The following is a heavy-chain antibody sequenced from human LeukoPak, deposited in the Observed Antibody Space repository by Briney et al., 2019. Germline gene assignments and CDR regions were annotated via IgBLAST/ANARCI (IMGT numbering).Heavy chain of an antibody. D-gene: IGHD1-1*01. CDR3: AKESNALDS. Sequence: GGSLRLSCAASGFAFSTYGMHWVRQAPGKGLEWVAVITYDGSNKYYADSVKGRFTISRDNSKNTLYLQMNSLRAEDTAVYYCAKESNALDSWGQETLVTVSS. CDR1: GFAFSTYG. CDR2: ITYDGSNK. J-gene: IGHJ4*02. V-gene: IGHV3-30*18.